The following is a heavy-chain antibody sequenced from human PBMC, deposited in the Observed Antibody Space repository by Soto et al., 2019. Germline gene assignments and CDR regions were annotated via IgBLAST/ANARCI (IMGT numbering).Heavy chain of an antibody. V-gene: IGHV3-48*01. CDR3: VRVVLCRGWYRTSPREYYFDY. CDR2: ISSSSSTI. Sequence: GGSLRLSCAASGFTFSSYSMNWVRQAPGKGLEWVSYISSSSSTIYYADSVKGRFTISRDNAKKSLYLQMNSLRAEDTAVYYCVRVVLCRGWYRTSPREYYFDYWGEGTLVTVSS. J-gene: IGHJ4*02. CDR1: GFTFSSYS. D-gene: IGHD6-19*01.